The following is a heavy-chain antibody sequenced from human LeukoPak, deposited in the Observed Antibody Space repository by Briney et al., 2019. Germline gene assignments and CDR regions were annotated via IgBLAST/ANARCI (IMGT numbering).Heavy chain of an antibody. Sequence: GGSLRLSCAASAFTFTFSTSGMHWVRQAPGKGLEWVAFIQYDDSEKYYADSVRGRCTISRDNSKNTVYLQMNSLRAEDTAVYYCAREGGTIEIGELDYWGQGTLVTVSS. CDR1: AFTFTFSTSG. CDR3: AREGGTIEIGELDY. D-gene: IGHD3-10*01. V-gene: IGHV3-30*02. J-gene: IGHJ4*02. CDR2: IQYDDSEK.